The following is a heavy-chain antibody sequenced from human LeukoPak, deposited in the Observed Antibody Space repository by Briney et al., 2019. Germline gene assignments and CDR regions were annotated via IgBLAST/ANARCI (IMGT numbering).Heavy chain of an antibody. CDR1: GFTFSSYA. Sequence: GGSLRLSCAASGFTFSSYAMTWVRQAPRKGLEWVSTISGDGTETFYADSVKGRFTISRDNSKNTHYLQMSSLRAEDTGIYYCAKGGHYSFFDYWGQGTLVTVSS. V-gene: IGHV3-23*01. CDR3: AKGGHYSFFDY. CDR2: ISGDGTET. J-gene: IGHJ4*02. D-gene: IGHD4-11*01.